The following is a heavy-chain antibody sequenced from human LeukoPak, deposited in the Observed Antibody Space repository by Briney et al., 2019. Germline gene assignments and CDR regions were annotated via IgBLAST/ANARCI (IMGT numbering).Heavy chain of an antibody. CDR3: ARGHSSGYYRRPQKLNWFDP. CDR1: GGSFSGYY. Sequence: SETLSLTCAVYGGSFSGYYWSWIRQLPGKGLEWIGEINHSGSTNYNPSLKSRVTISVDTSKNQFSLKLSSVTAADTAVYYCARGHSSGYYRRPQKLNWFDPWGQGTLVTVSS. V-gene: IGHV4-34*01. J-gene: IGHJ5*02. D-gene: IGHD3-22*01. CDR2: INHSGST.